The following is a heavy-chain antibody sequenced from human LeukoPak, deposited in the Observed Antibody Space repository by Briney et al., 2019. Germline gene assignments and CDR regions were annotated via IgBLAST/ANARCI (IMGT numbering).Heavy chain of an antibody. Sequence: GASVKVSCKAAGYTFTRFGISWVRQAPGQGLEWMGWISANSGQTYYAQKLQGRVTMTTDTSTSTAYMELRSLRSDDTAIYYCARDFYHGHCGGGYCYVLDSWGQGTLVTVSS. CDR1: GYTFTRFG. J-gene: IGHJ4*02. CDR3: ARDFYHGHCGGGYCYVLDS. V-gene: IGHV1-18*01. CDR2: ISANSGQT. D-gene: IGHD2-15*01.